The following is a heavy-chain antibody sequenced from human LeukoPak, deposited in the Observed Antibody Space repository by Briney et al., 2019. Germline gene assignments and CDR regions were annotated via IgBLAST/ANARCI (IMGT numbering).Heavy chain of an antibody. Sequence: ASVKVSCKAYGYTFTSYAMHWVRQAPGQRLEWIGWINAGNGNTKYSQKFQGRVTITRDTSASTAYMELSSLRSEDTAVYYCARDDEIAAALNWGQGTLVTVSS. CDR1: GYTFTSYA. CDR2: INAGNGNT. CDR3: ARDDEIAAALN. D-gene: IGHD6-13*01. J-gene: IGHJ4*02. V-gene: IGHV1-3*01.